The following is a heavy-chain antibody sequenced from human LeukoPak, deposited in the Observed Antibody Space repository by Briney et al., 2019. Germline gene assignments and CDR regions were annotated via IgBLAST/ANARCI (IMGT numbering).Heavy chain of an antibody. Sequence: GASVKVSCKASGGTFSSYAISWVRQAPGQGPEWIGRIIPILGIANYEQKFQGRVTITADKSTSTAYMDLSSLRSEDTAVYYCASGYYDRSGAGGTIGAFDIWGQGTMVTVSS. CDR2: IIPILGIA. J-gene: IGHJ3*02. V-gene: IGHV1-69*04. CDR1: GGTFSSYA. CDR3: ASGYYDRSGAGGTIGAFDI. D-gene: IGHD3-22*01.